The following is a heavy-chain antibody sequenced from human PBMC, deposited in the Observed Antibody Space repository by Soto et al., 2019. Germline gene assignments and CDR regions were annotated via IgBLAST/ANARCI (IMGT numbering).Heavy chain of an antibody. Sequence: EVQLVESGGGLVKPGGSLRLSCAASGFTFSNAWMNWVRQAPGKGLEWXGXXKSKTDGGTTDYAAPVKGRFTISRXXXXXXXXXXXXXXXXXXXXXXXXXXXXXXXXXXXXTNSDYWGQGTLVTVSS. V-gene: IGHV3-15*07. CDR3: XXXXXXXXXXXXTNSDY. CDR1: GFTFSNAW. CDR2: XKSKTDGGTT. J-gene: IGHJ4*02.